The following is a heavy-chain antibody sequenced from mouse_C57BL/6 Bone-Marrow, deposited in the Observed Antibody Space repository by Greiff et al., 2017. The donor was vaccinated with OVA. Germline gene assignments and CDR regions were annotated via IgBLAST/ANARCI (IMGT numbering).Heavy chain of an antibody. J-gene: IGHJ4*01. CDR1: GFNIKDYY. Sequence: VQLQQSGAELVKPGASVKLSCTASGFNIKDYYMHWVKQRTEQGLEWIGRIDPEDGETKSAPNFQGKATITADTSSNTAYLQLSSLTSEDTAVYYGAREGSSGFYYYARDYGGQGTSATVTA. D-gene: IGHD3-2*02. CDR3: AREGSSGFYYYARDY. CDR2: IDPEDGET. V-gene: IGHV14-2*01.